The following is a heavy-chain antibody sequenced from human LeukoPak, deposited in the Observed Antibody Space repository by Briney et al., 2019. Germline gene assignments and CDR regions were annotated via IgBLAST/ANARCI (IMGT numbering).Heavy chain of an antibody. CDR2: ILYSGTT. Sequence: PSETLSLTCTASGGSISTTNPYWGWIRQPPGKGLEWIGSILYSGTTYYNPSLKSRVNISVDTSKSQLSLKLTSVTAADTAVYFCARHLSGSKDYWGQGILITVSS. V-gene: IGHV4-39*01. CDR3: ARHLSGSKDY. J-gene: IGHJ4*02. CDR1: GGSISTTNPY. D-gene: IGHD3-10*01.